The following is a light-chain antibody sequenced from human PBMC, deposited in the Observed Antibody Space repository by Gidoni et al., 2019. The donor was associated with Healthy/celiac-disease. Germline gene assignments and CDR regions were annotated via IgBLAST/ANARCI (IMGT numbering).Light chain of an antibody. CDR2: DAS. CDR1: QGISSA. J-gene: IGKJ3*01. V-gene: IGKV1-13*02. CDR3: QT. Sequence: AIQLTQSPSSLSASVGDRVTITCRASQGISSALAWYQQKPGKAPKLLIYDASSLESGVPSRFSGSGSGTDFTLTISSLQPEDFATYYLQTFGPXTKVDIK.